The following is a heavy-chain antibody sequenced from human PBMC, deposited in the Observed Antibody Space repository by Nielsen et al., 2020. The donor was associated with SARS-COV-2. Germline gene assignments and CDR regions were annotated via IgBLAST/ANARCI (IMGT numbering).Heavy chain of an antibody. CDR2: VYHTGST. CDR3: ARGIRPRNVFDV. D-gene: IGHD1-14*01. V-gene: IGHV4-31*03. CDR1: GGSIKTASYY. Sequence: SETLSLTCTVSGGSIKTASYYWSWIRQHPEWGLEWVAYVYHTGSTYYNAALESRVTISADMSKNQFSLELTSLTAADTAVYYCARGIRPRNVFDVWGQGTMVTVSS. J-gene: IGHJ3*01.